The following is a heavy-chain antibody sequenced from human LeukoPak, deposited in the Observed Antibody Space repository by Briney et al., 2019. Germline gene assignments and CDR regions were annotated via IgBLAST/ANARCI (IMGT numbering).Heavy chain of an antibody. CDR1: GFTFSSYA. J-gene: IGHJ4*02. V-gene: IGHV3-23*01. CDR3: AKEAAAMPTYYFDY. CDR2: ISGSGGST. D-gene: IGHD2-2*01. Sequence: GGSLRLSCAASGFTFSSYAMNWVRQAPGKGLEWVSAISGSGGSTYYADSVKGRFTISGDNSKNTLYLQMNSLRAEDTAVYYCAKEAAAMPTYYFDYWGQGTLSPSPQ.